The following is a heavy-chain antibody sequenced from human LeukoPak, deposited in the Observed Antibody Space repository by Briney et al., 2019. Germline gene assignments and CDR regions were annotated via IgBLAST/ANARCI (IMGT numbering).Heavy chain of an antibody. CDR3: ATAKSRGITMIVVVIEGGLDY. J-gene: IGHJ4*02. V-gene: IGHV1-24*01. D-gene: IGHD3-22*01. CDR2: FDPEDGET. CDR1: GYTLTELS. Sequence: GASVKVSCKVSGYTLTELSMHWVRQAPGKGLEWMGGFDPEDGETIYAQKFQGRVTMTEDTSTDTAYMELSSLRSEDTAVYYCATAKSRGITMIVVVIEGGLDYWGQGTLVTVSS.